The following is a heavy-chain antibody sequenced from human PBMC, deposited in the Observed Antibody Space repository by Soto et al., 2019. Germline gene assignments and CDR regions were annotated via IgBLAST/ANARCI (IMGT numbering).Heavy chain of an antibody. D-gene: IGHD5-12*01. J-gene: IGHJ4*02. CDR3: AKDSRGFRGYPAY. CDR1: GCTFSNYG. V-gene: IGHV3-30*18. Sequence: PGGSLRLSCAASGCTFSNYGIHWVRQAPGKGLEWVAIISDDGSSKYYADSVKGRFTISRDNSKNTVYLQMNSLRAEDTALYYCAKDSRGFRGYPAYWGQGTLVTVS. CDR2: ISDDGSSK.